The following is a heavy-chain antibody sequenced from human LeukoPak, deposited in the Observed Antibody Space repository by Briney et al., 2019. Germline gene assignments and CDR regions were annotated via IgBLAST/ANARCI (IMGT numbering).Heavy chain of an antibody. CDR3: ARDLPYSSSQH. D-gene: IGHD6-13*01. CDR2: IYTCGST. J-gene: IGHJ1*01. CDR1: GASISSYY. Sequence: SETLSLTCTVSGASISSYYWSWIRQPAGKGLEWLGRIYTCGSTNYNPSLKSRVTMSVDTSKNQFSLKLSSVTAADTAVYYCARDLPYSSSQHWGQGTLVTVSS. V-gene: IGHV4-4*07.